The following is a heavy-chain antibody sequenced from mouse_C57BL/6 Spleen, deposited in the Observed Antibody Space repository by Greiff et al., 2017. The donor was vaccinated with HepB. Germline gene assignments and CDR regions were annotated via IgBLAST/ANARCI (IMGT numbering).Heavy chain of an antibody. D-gene: IGHD1-1*01. CDR1: GFTFSDYG. Sequence: EVQRVESGGGLVKPGGSLKLSCAASGFTFSDYGMHWVRQAPEKGLEWVAYISSGSSTIYYADTVKGRFTISRDNAKNTLFLQMTSLRSEDTALYYCARRRTDYGRSYTDAMGEWGQGTSVTVSS. J-gene: IGHJ4*01. CDR2: ISSGSSTI. V-gene: IGHV5-17*01. CDR3: ARRRTDYGRSYTDAMGE.